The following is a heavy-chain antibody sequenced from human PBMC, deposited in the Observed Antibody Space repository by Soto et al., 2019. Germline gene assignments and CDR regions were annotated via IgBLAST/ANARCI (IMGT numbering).Heavy chain of an antibody. D-gene: IGHD2-2*01. V-gene: IGHV4-30-2*01. J-gene: IGHJ5*02. CDR3: ARGVGYCSSTSCYINWFDP. CDR1: GGSISSGGYS. Sequence: LSLTCAVSGGSISSGGYSWSWIRQPPGKGLEWIGYIYHSGSTYYNPSLKSRVTISVDRSKNQFSLKLSSVTAADTAVYYCARGVGYCSSTSCYINWFDPWGQGTLVTVSS. CDR2: IYHSGST.